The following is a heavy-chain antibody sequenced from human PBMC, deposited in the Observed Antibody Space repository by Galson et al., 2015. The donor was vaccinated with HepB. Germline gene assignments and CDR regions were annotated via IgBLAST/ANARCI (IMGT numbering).Heavy chain of an antibody. J-gene: IGHJ4*02. D-gene: IGHD2-15*01. Sequence: ETLSLTCTISYGSINHYFWNWIRQPPGKGLEWIGYISNRGSTTSNPSLKGRVTISLDTPNNQVSLKLKSVTAADTAVYYCARDRSGPFYSWDLWGPGILVAVSS. CDR1: YGSINHYF. V-gene: IGHV4-59*01. CDR3: ARDRSGPFYSWDL. CDR2: ISNRGST.